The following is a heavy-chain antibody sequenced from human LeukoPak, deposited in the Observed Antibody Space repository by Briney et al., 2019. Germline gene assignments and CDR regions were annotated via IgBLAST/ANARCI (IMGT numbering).Heavy chain of an antibody. J-gene: IGHJ4*02. CDR1: GFTVSSNY. Sequence: GGSLRLSCAASGFTVSSNYMSWVRQAPGKGLEWVSVIYSGGSTYYADSVKGRFTISRHNSKNTLYLQMNSLRAEDTAVYYCARAPPPHNPFPFDFWGQGTLVTVSS. CDR2: IYSGGST. D-gene: IGHD5-24*01. V-gene: IGHV3-53*04. CDR3: ARAPPPHNPFPFDF.